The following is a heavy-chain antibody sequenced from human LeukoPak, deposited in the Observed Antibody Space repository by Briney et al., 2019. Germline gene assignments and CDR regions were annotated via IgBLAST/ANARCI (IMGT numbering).Heavy chain of an antibody. Sequence: PSETLSLTCAVYGGSFSGYYWSWIRHPPGKGLEWIGEINHSGSTNYNPSLKSRVTISVDTSKNQFSLKLSSVTAADTAVYYCARHRSDGSYPLDSWGQGALVTVSS. D-gene: IGHD5-24*01. CDR3: ARHRSDGSYPLDS. V-gene: IGHV4-34*01. J-gene: IGHJ4*02. CDR2: INHSGST. CDR1: GGSFSGYY.